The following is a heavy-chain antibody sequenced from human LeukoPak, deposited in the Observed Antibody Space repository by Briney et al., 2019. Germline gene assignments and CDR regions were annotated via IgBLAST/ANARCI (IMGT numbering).Heavy chain of an antibody. CDR2: ISAYNGNT. J-gene: IGHJ4*02. CDR3: ARWVYYYDSSGYFYFDY. D-gene: IGHD3-22*01. CDR1: GYTFTSYG. V-gene: IGHV1-18*01. Sequence: ASVKASCKASGYTFTSYGISWVRQAPGQGLEWMGWISAYNGNTNYAQKLQGRVTMTTDTSTSTAYMELRSLRSDDTAVYYCARWVYYYDSSGYFYFDYWGQGTLVTVSS.